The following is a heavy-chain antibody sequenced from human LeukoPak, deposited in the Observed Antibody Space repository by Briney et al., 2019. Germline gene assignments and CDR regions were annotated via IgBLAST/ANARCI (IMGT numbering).Heavy chain of an antibody. J-gene: IGHJ3*02. CDR3: ARHRIPSSHDAFDI. Sequence: GASVKVSCKASGYTFTSYGISWVRQAPGQGLEWMGWISAYNGNTNYAQKLQGRVTMTTDTSSSTAYMELRSLRASDTAMYYCARHRIPSSHDAFDIWGQGTMVTVSS. V-gene: IGHV1-18*01. CDR2: ISAYNGNT. CDR1: GYTFTSYG. D-gene: IGHD2-15*01.